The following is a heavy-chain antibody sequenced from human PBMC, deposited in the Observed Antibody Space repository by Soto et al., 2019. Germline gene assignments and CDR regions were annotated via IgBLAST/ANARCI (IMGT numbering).Heavy chain of an antibody. J-gene: IGHJ5*02. CDR2: IIPIFGTA. V-gene: IGHV1-69*13. D-gene: IGHD1-26*01. Sequence: ASVKVSCKASGGTFSSYAISWVRQAPGQGLEWMGGIIPIFGTANYAQKFQGRVTITADESTSTAYMELSSLRSEDTAVYYCAREVGATLNWFDPWGQGTLVTSPQ. CDR3: AREVGATLNWFDP. CDR1: GGTFSSYA.